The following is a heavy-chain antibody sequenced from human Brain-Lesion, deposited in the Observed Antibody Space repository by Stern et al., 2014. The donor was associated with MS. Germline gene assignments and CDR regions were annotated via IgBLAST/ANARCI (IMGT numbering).Heavy chain of an antibody. CDR2: IIPIFGKA. V-gene: IGHV1-69*01. CDR1: GGTFRSYG. Sequence: VQLVQSGAEVKKPGSSVKVSCKASGGTFRSYGISWVRQAPGQGLEWMGGIIPIFGKANYAQKGQGRITITADESTSTAYMELSSLTSEDTAVYYCARDRVDYYFGMDVWGQGTTVIVSS. J-gene: IGHJ6*02. CDR3: ARDRVDYYFGMDV. D-gene: IGHD3-3*01.